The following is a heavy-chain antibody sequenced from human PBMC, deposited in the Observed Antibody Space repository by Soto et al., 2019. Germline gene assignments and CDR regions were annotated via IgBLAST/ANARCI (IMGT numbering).Heavy chain of an antibody. CDR3: TRTTGSTSWCELSS. J-gene: IGHJ5*02. V-gene: IGHV3-48*03. CDR1: GFTFSGYE. Sequence: SGGSLRLSCAASGFTFSGYEMNWVRQAPGKGLEWVSYISGGGVTIHYADSVKGRFTISRDNAKNSLYLQMDSLRAEDTALYYCTRTTGSTSWCELSSWGQGTMVTVSS. CDR2: ISGGGVTI. D-gene: IGHD6-13*01.